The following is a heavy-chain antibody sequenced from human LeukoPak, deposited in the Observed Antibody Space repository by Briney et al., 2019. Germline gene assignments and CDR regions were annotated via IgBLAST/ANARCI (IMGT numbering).Heavy chain of an antibody. J-gene: IGHJ4*02. D-gene: IGHD3-10*01. V-gene: IGHV1-69*04. Sequence: EASVKVSCKASGGTFSSYAISWVRQAPGQGLEWMGRIIPILGIANYAQKFQGRVTITADKSTSTAYMELSSLRSEDTAVYYCARDIADYYGSGSYPLGYWGQGTLVIVSS. CDR1: GGTFSSYA. CDR3: ARDIADYYGSGSYPLGY. CDR2: IIPILGIA.